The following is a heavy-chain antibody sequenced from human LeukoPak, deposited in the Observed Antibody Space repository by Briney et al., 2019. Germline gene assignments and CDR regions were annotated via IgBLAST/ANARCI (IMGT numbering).Heavy chain of an antibody. CDR3: ARADIVVVPAASSYYFDY. CDR2: IYYSGST. V-gene: IGHV4-59*01. J-gene: IGHJ4*02. CDR1: GGSISNKY. Sequence: SETLSLTCTVSGGSISNKYWSWIRQPPGKGLEWIGYIYYSGSTNYNPSLKSRVTILVDTSKNQFSLKLSSVTAADTAVYFCARADIVVVPAASSYYFDYWGQGTLVTVSS. D-gene: IGHD2-2*01.